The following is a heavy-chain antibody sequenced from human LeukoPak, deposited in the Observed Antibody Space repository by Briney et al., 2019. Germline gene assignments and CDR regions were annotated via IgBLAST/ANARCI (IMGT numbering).Heavy chain of an antibody. CDR2: INDYTGDT. J-gene: IGHJ6*02. CDR1: GGSFTDYF. D-gene: IGHD3-22*01. CDR3: ARGRIAKIVVVHSFSYGMDV. Sequence: PSETLSLTCTVFGGSFTDYFWTWIRHSPGKGLEWIGEINDYTGDTNYNPSLNSRVSISLAKSKNQFSLELRSVTAADTAVYYCARGRIAKIVVVHSFSYGMDVWGQGTTVTVSS. V-gene: IGHV4-34*01.